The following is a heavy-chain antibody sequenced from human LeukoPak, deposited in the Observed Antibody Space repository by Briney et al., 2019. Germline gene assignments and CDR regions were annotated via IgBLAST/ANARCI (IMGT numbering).Heavy chain of an antibody. CDR1: GFTFDDYA. CDR2: ISWNSGSI. V-gene: IGHV3-9*01. Sequence: GGSLRLSCAASGFTFDDYAMHWVRQAPGKGLEWVSGISWNSGSIGYADSVKGRFTISRDNAKNSLYLQMNSLRAEDTAVYYCARVYYYDSSGYYPTGVDVWGQGTTVTVSS. J-gene: IGHJ6*02. D-gene: IGHD3-22*01. CDR3: ARVYYYDSSGYYPTGVDV.